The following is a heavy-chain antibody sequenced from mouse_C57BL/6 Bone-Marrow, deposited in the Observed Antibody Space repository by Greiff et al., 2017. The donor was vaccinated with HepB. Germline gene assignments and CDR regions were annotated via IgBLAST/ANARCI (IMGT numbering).Heavy chain of an antibody. CDR1: GYTFTDYY. V-gene: IGHV1-19*01. Sequence: EVQRVESGPVLVKPGASVKMSCKASGYTFTDYYMNWVKQSHGKSLEWIGVINPYNGGTSYNQKFKGKATLTVDKSSSTAYMELNSLTSEDSAVYYCARRLLPLAMDYWGQGTSVTVSS. CDR3: ARRLLPLAMDY. CDR2: INPYNGGT. J-gene: IGHJ4*01. D-gene: IGHD2-3*01.